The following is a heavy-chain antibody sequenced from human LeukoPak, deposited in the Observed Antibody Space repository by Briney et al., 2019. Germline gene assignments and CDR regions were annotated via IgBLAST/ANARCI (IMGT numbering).Heavy chain of an antibody. J-gene: IGHJ6*03. CDR1: GGSISSGSYY. CDR2: IYTSGST. Sequence: SQTLSLTCTVSGGSISSGSYYWRWLRQPAGKGLEWIGRIYTSGSTNYNPSLKSRVTISVDTSKNQFSLKLSSVTAADTAVYYCARSVGQLELGYYYYMDVWGKGTTVTVSS. V-gene: IGHV4-61*02. D-gene: IGHD1-7*01. CDR3: ARSVGQLELGYYYYMDV.